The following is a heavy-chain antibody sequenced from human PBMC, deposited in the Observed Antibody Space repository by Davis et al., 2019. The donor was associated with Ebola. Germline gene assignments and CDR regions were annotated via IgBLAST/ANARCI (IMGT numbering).Heavy chain of an antibody. CDR1: GGSFSAYY. CDR3: ARRWGGYGDY. D-gene: IGHD5-12*01. V-gene: IGHV4-34*01. J-gene: IGHJ4*02. CDR2: IYHTGDT. Sequence: SETLSLTCAVDGGSFSAYYWSWIRQPPGKGLEWIGEIYHTGDTNYNPSLKSRVTISVDTSKNQFSLKLSSVTAADTAVYYCARRWGGYGDYWGQGTLVTVSS.